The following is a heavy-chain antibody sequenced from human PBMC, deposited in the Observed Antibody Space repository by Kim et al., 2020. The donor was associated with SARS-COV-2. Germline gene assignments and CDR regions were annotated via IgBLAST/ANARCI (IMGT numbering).Heavy chain of an antibody. J-gene: IGHJ4*01. D-gene: IGHD3-22*01. CDR2: ITGSGATT. V-gene: IGHV3-23*01. Sequence: GGSLRLSCVASGFTFNSYAMSWVRQAPGKGLEWVSTITGSGATTYYADSVKGRFTISRDNSKNTLYLQMNSLRADDTAPYYCVKSIDSSGNYFPSFDFWG. CDR1: GFTFNSYA. CDR3: VKSIDSSGNYFPSFDF.